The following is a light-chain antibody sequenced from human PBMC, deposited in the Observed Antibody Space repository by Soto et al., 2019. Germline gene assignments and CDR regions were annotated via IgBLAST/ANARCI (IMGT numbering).Light chain of an antibody. CDR2: EVS. CDR1: SSDVGSYNY. J-gene: IGLJ2*01. V-gene: IGLV2-14*01. Sequence: QSALTQPASVSGSPGQSITISCTGTSSDVGSYNYVSWYQQHPGKAPKLMIYEVSNRPSGVSSRFSGSKSGNTASLTVSGLQAEDEADYYCSSYAGSNNPHVVFGGGTKVTVL. CDR3: SSYAGSNNPHVV.